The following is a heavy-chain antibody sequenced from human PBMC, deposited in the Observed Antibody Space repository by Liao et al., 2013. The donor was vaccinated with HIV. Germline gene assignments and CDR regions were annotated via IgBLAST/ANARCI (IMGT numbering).Heavy chain of an antibody. CDR2: IYYSGST. Sequence: QVQLQESGPGLVKPSETLSLTCTVSGGSISSYYWSWIRQPPGKGLEWIGYIYYSGSTYYNPSLKSRVTISVDTSKNQFSLKLSSVTAADTAVYYCAREGGLLVRGIDYWGQGTLVTVSS. V-gene: IGHV4-30-4*08. D-gene: IGHD2-15*01. J-gene: IGHJ4*02. CDR3: AREGGLLVRGIDY. CDR1: GGSISSYY.